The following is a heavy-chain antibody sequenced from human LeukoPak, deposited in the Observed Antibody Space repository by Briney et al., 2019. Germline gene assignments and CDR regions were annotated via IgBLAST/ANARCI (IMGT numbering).Heavy chain of an antibody. J-gene: IGHJ4*02. D-gene: IGHD7-27*01. CDR1: GFIFSSYW. CDR2: IKQDGSDK. Sequence: GGSLRLSCAASGFIFSSYWMSWVRQAPGKGLEWVANIKQDGSDKYYVDSVKGRFTISRDNSKNTLYLQVNSLRAEDTAVYYCAVETELGFDYWGQGTLVTVSS. CDR3: AVETELGFDY. V-gene: IGHV3-7*05.